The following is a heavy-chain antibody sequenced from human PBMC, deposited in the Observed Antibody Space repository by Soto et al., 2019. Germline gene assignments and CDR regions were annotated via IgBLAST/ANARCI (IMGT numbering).Heavy chain of an antibody. Sequence: QVQLVESGGGVVQPGRSLRLSCAASGFTFSSYGMHWVRQAPGKGLEWVAVIWDDGSNKYYADSVKGRFTISRDNSKNTLYLQMNSLRAEDTAVSYCARDFGDYLYYFDYWGQGTLVTVSS. CDR1: GFTFSSYG. CDR3: ARDFGDYLYYFDY. D-gene: IGHD4-17*01. V-gene: IGHV3-33*01. CDR2: IWDDGSNK. J-gene: IGHJ4*02.